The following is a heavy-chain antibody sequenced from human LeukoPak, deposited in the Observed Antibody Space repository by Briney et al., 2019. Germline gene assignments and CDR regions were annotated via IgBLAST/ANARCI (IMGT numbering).Heavy chain of an antibody. CDR2: INHSGST. CDR1: GGSFSGYY. Sequence: SETLSLTCAVYGGSFSGYYWSWIRQPPGKGLEWIGEINHSGSTNYNPSLKSRVTISVDTSKNQFSLKLSSVTAADTAVYYCARLDGYNYQGFDYWGQGTLVTVSS. CDR3: ARLDGYNYQGFDY. J-gene: IGHJ4*02. V-gene: IGHV4-34*01. D-gene: IGHD5-24*01.